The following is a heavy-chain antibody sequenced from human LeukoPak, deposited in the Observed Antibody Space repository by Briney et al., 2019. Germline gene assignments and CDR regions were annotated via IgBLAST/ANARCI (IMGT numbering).Heavy chain of an antibody. J-gene: IGHJ4*02. D-gene: IGHD3-10*01. CDR3: ARGSSGSYYNSRFDY. CDR2: ISGSGGSP. CDR1: GGSFSGYY. Sequence: ETLSLTCAVYGGSFSGYYWSWVRQAPGKGLEWVSAISGSGGSPYYADSVKGRFTISRDNSQNMQYLQMNSLRAEDTAVYYCARGSSGSYYNSRFDYWGQGTLVTVSS. V-gene: IGHV3-23*01.